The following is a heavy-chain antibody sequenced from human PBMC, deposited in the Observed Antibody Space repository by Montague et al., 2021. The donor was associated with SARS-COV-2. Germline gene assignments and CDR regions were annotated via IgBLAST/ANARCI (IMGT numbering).Heavy chain of an antibody. CDR2: TYYSGST. CDR1: GGSISSSSYY. V-gene: IGHV4-39*07. J-gene: IGHJ6*02. D-gene: IGHD1-20*01. Sequence: SETLSLTSTVSGGSISSSSYYWGWIRQPPGKGLEWIGSTYYSGSTYYNPSLKSRVTISVDTSKNQFSLKLSSVTAADTAVYYCARDQGYNWNYYYYYGMDVWGQGTTVTVSS. CDR3: ARDQGYNWNYYYYYGMDV.